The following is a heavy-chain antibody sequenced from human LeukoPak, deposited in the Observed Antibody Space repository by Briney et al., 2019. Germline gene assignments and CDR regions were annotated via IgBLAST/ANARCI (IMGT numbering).Heavy chain of an antibody. CDR1: GFTYSSHR. CDR3: ARDFSSGSYYGDYFFDY. Sequence: PGGSLRLSCAASGFTYSSHRMHWVRQVPGKGLVWVSVINSDGSTTNYADSVKGRFTISRDNAKNTLYLQMNSLRAEDTAVYYCARDFSSGSYYGDYFFDYWGQGTLVTVSS. D-gene: IGHD1-26*01. J-gene: IGHJ4*02. CDR2: INSDGSTT. V-gene: IGHV3-74*01.